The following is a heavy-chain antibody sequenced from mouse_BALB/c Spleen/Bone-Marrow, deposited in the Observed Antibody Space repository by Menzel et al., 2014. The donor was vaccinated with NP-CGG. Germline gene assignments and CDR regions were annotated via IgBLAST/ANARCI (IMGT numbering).Heavy chain of an antibody. J-gene: IGHJ1*01. CDR1: GYPFTSYL. Sequence: EVKLVESGPGLVKPGASVKMSCKASGYPFTSYLMHWVPQKPGQGVEWIGCINPYNDGTKYNAKFKGKATLTSDKSSNTAYMEISSLTSEDSAVYYCARVGNYGHFDVWGAGTPVTVS. CDR3: ARVGNYGHFDV. D-gene: IGHD2-1*01. V-gene: IGHV1-14*01. CDR2: INPYNDGT.